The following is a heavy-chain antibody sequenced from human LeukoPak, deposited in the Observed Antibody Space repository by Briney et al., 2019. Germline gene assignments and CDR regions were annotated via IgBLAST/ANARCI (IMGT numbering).Heavy chain of an antibody. V-gene: IGHV3-73*01. CDR3: VRGLAGPDGYNFLAF. D-gene: IGHD5-24*01. CDR1: GFTFSGSA. Sequence: PGGSLRLSCAGSGFTFSGSAVHWVRRASGKGLEWVGRIRSRHKNFATGYAASLTGRFTIFRDDSKNMAYLQMNSLKTEDTAVYYCVRGLAGPDGYNFLAFWGPGTLVTVSS. CDR2: IRSRHKNFAT. J-gene: IGHJ4*02.